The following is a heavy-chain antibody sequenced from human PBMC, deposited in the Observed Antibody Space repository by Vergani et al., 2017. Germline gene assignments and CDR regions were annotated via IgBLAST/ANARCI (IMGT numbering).Heavy chain of an antibody. CDR3: AADTHSGQRADR. J-gene: IGHJ5*02. CDR1: FDSIRNLY. D-gene: IGHD6-19*01. V-gene: IGHV4-59*11. Sequence: QVQLQESGPGLVKSSETLSLTCSVSFDSIRNLYCNWIPKPPGKGLEWIGSIHYSENTNYNPSLKTLVTISVDTSKNQFSLTLASVTAADTAVYYCAADTHSGQRADRWGQGILVTVTS. CDR2: IHYSENT.